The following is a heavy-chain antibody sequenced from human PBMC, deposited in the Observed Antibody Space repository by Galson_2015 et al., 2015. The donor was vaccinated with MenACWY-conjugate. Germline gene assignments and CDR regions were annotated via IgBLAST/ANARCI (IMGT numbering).Heavy chain of an antibody. J-gene: IGHJ4*02. Sequence: SLRLSCAASGFTFSSYAMHWVRQAPGKGLEWVAVISYDGSNKYYADSVKGRFTISRDNSKNTLYLQMNSLRAEDTAVYYCASGRYSSSWDLDYWGQGTLVTVSS. CDR2: ISYDGSNK. V-gene: IGHV3-30*04. CDR3: ASGRYSSSWDLDY. D-gene: IGHD6-13*01. CDR1: GFTFSSYA.